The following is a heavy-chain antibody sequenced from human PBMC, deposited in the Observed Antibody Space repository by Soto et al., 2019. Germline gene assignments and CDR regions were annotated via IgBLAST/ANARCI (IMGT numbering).Heavy chain of an antibody. J-gene: IGHJ6*02. V-gene: IGHV1-8*01. CDR3: ARDTSYYDILTGYYNYYGMDV. Sequence: ASVKVSCKASGYTFTSYDINWVRQATGQGLEWMGWMNPNSGNTGYAQKFQGRVTMTRNTSISTAYMELSSLRSGDTAVYYCARDTSYYDILTGYYNYYGMDVWGQGTTVTVSS. D-gene: IGHD3-9*01. CDR2: MNPNSGNT. CDR1: GYTFTSYD.